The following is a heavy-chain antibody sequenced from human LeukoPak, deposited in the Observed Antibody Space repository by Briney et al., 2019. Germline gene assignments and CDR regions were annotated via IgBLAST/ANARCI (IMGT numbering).Heavy chain of an antibody. D-gene: IGHD1-26*01. Sequence: GGSLRLSCATFGFAFSDYWMTWVRQVPGKGLEWVANINREGNEKYYVDSVKGRFTISRDNAKNSVDLQMDSLRVEDTAVYYCARVGTWELQRVFDFWGRGTLVTVSS. CDR3: ARVGTWELQRVFDF. J-gene: IGHJ4*02. CDR2: INREGNEK. V-gene: IGHV3-7*01. CDR1: GFAFSDYW.